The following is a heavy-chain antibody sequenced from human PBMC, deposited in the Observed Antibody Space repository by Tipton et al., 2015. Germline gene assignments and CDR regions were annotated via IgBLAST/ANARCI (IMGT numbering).Heavy chain of an antibody. D-gene: IGHD1-14*01. V-gene: IGHV4-39*01. Sequence: TLSLTCTVSRGSIRSSTYYWVWIRQPPGKGLEWVGNVYYSGSTYYNSSLKSRVTISVDTLKNQFSLKLNSVTAADTAVYFCARLGIPEGGMDVWGQGTTVTVSS. J-gene: IGHJ6*02. CDR2: VYYSGST. CDR3: ARLGIPEGGMDV. CDR1: RGSIRSSTYY.